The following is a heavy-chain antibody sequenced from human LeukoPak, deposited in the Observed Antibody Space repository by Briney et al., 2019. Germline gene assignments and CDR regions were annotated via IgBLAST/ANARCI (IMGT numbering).Heavy chain of an antibody. CDR1: GFTFSSYA. Sequence: GGSLRLSCAASGFTFSSYAMSWVRQAPGKGLEWVSAISGSGGSTYYADSVKGRFTISRDNSKNTLYLQMNSLRAEDTAVYCCASADYYYVWGSYRPGDWGQGTLVTVSS. CDR2: ISGSGGST. J-gene: IGHJ4*02. V-gene: IGHV3-23*01. CDR3: ASADYYYVWGSYRPGD. D-gene: IGHD3-16*02.